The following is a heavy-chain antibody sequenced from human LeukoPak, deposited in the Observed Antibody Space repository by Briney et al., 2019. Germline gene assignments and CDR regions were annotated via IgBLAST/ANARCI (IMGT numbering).Heavy chain of an antibody. CDR2: GLYSGNT. Sequence: SETLSLTCTVSGGSISSYYWSWIRQPPGKGLEWIGSGLYSGNTYFNPSLRSRVTISVDTSKNQFSLRMKSVTAADTAVYYCAREHRSSKYFDSWGQGALIIVSS. CDR1: GGSISSYY. D-gene: IGHD6-6*01. J-gene: IGHJ4*02. V-gene: IGHV4-59*05. CDR3: AREHRSSKYFDS.